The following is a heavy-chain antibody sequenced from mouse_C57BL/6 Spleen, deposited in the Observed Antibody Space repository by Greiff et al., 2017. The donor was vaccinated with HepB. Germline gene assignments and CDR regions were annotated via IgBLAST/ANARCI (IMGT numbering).Heavy chain of an antibody. CDR1: GYTFTDYY. CDR2: IYPGSGNT. CDR3: ARDYSKSWFAY. D-gene: IGHD2-5*01. Sequence: QVQLKESGAELVRPGASVKLSCKASGYTFTDYYINWVKQRPGQGLEWIARIYPGSGNTYYNEKFKGKATLTAEKSSSTAYMQLSSLTSEDSAVYFCARDYSKSWFAYWGQGTLVTVSA. V-gene: IGHV1-76*01. J-gene: IGHJ3*01.